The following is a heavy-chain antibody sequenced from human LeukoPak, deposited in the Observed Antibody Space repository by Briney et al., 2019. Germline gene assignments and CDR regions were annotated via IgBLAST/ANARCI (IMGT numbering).Heavy chain of an antibody. J-gene: IGHJ5*02. CDR1: GFTFSSYA. CDR2: ISYDGSNK. D-gene: IGHD3-22*01. CDR3: ARGGSSGYYYAWFDP. V-gene: IGHV3-30*04. Sequence: SGGSLRLSCAASGFTFSSYAMHWVRQAPGKGLEWVAVISYDGSNKYYADSVKGRFTISRDNSKNTLYLQMNSLRAEDTAVYYCARGGSSGYYYAWFDPWGQGTLVTVSS.